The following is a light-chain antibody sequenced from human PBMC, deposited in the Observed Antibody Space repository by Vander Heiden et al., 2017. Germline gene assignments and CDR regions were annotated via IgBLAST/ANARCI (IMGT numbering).Light chain of an antibody. Sequence: QSALTPPRSVAGSPGQSVTISCTGTSSDVGGYNYVSWYQQQPGKDPKLMIYDVSKRPSGVPDRVSGSKSGNTAALTISELQAEDEDDYYCCSYAGSYTVVFGGGTKLTVL. CDR2: DVS. V-gene: IGLV2-11*01. J-gene: IGLJ2*01. CDR1: SSDVGGYNY. CDR3: CSYAGSYTVV.